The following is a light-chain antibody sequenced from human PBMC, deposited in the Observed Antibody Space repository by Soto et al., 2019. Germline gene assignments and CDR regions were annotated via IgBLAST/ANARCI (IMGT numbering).Light chain of an antibody. V-gene: IGLV7-43*01. CDR2: STS. CDR1: TGAVTSGYY. J-gene: IGLJ2*01. Sequence: QAVVTQEPSLTVSPGGTVTLTCSSSTGAVTSGYYPNWFQQTPGQAPRALIYSTSNKYSWTPARFSGSLLGGKAALTLSGVQPEDEAEYYCLLYYGGQLGVFGGGTKLTVL. CDR3: LLYYGGQLGV.